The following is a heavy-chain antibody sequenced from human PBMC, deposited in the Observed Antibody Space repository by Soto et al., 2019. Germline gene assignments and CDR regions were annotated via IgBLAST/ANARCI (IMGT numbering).Heavy chain of an antibody. Sequence: PGESLKISCKGSGYSFTSYWIGWVRQMPGKGLEWMGIIYPGDSDTRYSPSFQGQVTISADKSISTAYLQWSSLKASDTAMYYCAKAFSAAAVDFAYWGQGTLVTVSS. CDR3: AKAFSAAAVDFAY. CDR2: IYPGDSDT. V-gene: IGHV5-51*01. D-gene: IGHD6-13*01. CDR1: GYSFTSYW. J-gene: IGHJ4*02.